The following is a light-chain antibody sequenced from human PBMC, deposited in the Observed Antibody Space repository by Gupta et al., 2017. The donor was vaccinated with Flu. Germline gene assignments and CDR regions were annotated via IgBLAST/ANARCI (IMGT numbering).Light chain of an antibody. CDR2: EVT. V-gene: IGLV2-14*01. Sequence: QSALTQPASVSGSPGQSITISCTGTSSDIGGHNYVSWYQQHPGKAPKLMIYEVTNRPSGVSNRFSGSKSGNTASLTISGLQAEDEADYYCTSFRSSSTSYVFGTGTKVTVL. J-gene: IGLJ1*01. CDR3: TSFRSSSTSYV. CDR1: SSDIGGHNY.